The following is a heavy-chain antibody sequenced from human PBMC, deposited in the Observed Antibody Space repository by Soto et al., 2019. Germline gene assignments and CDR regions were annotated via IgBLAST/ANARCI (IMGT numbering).Heavy chain of an antibody. J-gene: IGHJ4*02. CDR1: GGSISSSSYY. Sequence: QLQLQESGPGLVKPSETLSLTCTVSGGSISSSSYYWGWIRQPPGKGLEWIGSFYYSGSTYYNPSLKSRVTISVDTSKNQFSLKLSSVTAADMAVYYCARWYGSEVFDYWGQGTLVTVSS. D-gene: IGHD3-10*01. CDR2: FYYSGST. V-gene: IGHV4-39*01. CDR3: ARWYGSEVFDY.